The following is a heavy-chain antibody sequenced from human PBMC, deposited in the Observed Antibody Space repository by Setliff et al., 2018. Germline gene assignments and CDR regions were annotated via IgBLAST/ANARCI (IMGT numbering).Heavy chain of an antibody. CDR3: ATPRRDDLDTPFDTFDI. D-gene: IGHD3-3*01. CDR1: GGSFSGYY. CDR2: IHHSGGT. Sequence: SETLSLTCAVSGGSFSGYYWSWIRQRPGKGLEWIGEIHHSGGTSYNPSLKSRVTISIDTSKNQFSLNLNSVTAADTAVYFCATPRRDDLDTPFDTFDIWGQGTMVTVSS. V-gene: IGHV4-34*01. J-gene: IGHJ3*02.